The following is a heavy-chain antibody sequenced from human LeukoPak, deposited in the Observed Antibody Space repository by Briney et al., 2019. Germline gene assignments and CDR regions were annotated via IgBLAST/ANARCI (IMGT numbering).Heavy chain of an antibody. CDR2: IYHSGST. Sequence: SETLSLTRTVSGDSISTYYWNWLRQPRGKGREWIGYIYHSGSTNYNPSLQSRVPISVDPSKNQFSLNLNSVTAADTAVYYCARGGAARLHFQNWGQGTLVTVSS. D-gene: IGHD6-6*01. CDR3: ARGGAARLHFQN. CDR1: GDSISTYY. V-gene: IGHV4-59*01. J-gene: IGHJ1*01.